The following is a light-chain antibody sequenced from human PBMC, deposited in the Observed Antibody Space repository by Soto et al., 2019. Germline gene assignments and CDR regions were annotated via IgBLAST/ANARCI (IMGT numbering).Light chain of an antibody. CDR1: QSVLYRSDNKNY. V-gene: IGKV4-1*01. CDR2: DTS. J-gene: IGKJ4*01. CDR3: QPYNNWPLT. Sequence: DIVMTQSPDSLAVSLGERATINCRSSQSVLYRSDNKNYFAWYQHKPGQTPRLLIYDTSTRATGVPTRFSGSRSGAEFTLTINSLQSEDFAVYYCQPYNNWPLTFGGGTKVDIK.